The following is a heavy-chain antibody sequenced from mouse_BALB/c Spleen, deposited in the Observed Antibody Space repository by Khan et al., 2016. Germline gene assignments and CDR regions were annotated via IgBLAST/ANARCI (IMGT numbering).Heavy chain of an antibody. V-gene: IGHV2-5*01. D-gene: IGHD1-1*01. CDR1: GFSLTSYG. CDR3: AKNGHYYGSRRYFAV. J-gene: IGHJ1*01. CDR2: IWRGGST. Sequence: QVQLKESGPGLVQPSQSLSITCTVSGFSLTSYGVHWVRQSPGKGLEWLGVIWRGGSTDYNAAFMSRLSITKDNSKSQVFFKMNSLQADDTAIYXCAKNGHYYGSRRYFAVWGAGTTVTVSS.